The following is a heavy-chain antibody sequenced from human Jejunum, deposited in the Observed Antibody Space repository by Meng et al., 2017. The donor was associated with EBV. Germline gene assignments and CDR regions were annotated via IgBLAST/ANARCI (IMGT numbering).Heavy chain of an antibody. CDR3: AREVSNTSSWGSFDY. CDR2: IYHTGST. D-gene: IGHD6-13*01. V-gene: IGHV4-4*02. Sequence: QVHLEXAGPGPVKXSGTLFVTCVVSGGSIRSPNWWHWVRQAPGEGLEWIGEIYHTGSTNYNPSLKSRVTMSLDQSKNQFSMKLTSVTAADTAVYFCAREVSNTSSWGSFDYWGQGALVTVSS. CDR1: GGSIRSPNW. J-gene: IGHJ4*02.